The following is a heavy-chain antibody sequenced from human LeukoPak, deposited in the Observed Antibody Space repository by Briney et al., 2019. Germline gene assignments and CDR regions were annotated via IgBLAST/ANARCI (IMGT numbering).Heavy chain of an antibody. J-gene: IGHJ4*02. V-gene: IGHV3-7*01. D-gene: IGHD1-26*01. CDR1: GFTFSSYW. Sequence: SGGSLRLSCAASGFTFSSYWMSWVRQAPGKGLEWVANIKQDGREKYYVDSVKGRFTISRDNAKNSLYLQMNSLRAEDTAVYYCARDRAGGSYYGLDYFDYWGQGTLVTVSS. CDR3: ARDRAGGSYYGLDYFDY. CDR2: IKQDGREK.